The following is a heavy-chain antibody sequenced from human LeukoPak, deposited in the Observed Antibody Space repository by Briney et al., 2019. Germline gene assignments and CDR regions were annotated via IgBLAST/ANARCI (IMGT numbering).Heavy chain of an antibody. CDR3: ARDLSRLGYCSGGSCYQGYSYGNFDY. V-gene: IGHV3-21*01. J-gene: IGHJ4*02. Sequence: GGSLRLSCAASGFTFSSYSMNWVRQAPGKGLEWVSSISSSSSYIYYADSVKGRFTISRDNAKNSLYLQMNSLRAEDTAVYYCARDLSRLGYCSGGSCYQGYSYGNFDYRGQGTLVTVSS. CDR2: ISSSSSYI. CDR1: GFTFSSYS. D-gene: IGHD2-15*01.